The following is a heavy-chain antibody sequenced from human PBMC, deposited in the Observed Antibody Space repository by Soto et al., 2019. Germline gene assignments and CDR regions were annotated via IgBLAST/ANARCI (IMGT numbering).Heavy chain of an antibody. J-gene: IGHJ4*02. CDR2: IKSKTDGGTT. Sequence: GGSLRLSCAASGFTFRNAWMSWVRQAPGKGLEWVGRIKSKTDGGTTDYAAPVKGRFTISSDDSKNTLYLQMNIPKTEATAVYYCTTDLSYCSGGSCYSGGVYWGQGTLVTVSS. V-gene: IGHV3-15*01. D-gene: IGHD2-15*01. CDR3: TTDLSYCSGGSCYSGGVY. CDR1: GFTFRNAW.